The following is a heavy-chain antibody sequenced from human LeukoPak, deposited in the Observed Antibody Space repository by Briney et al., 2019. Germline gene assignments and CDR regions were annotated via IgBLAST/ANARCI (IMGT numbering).Heavy chain of an antibody. Sequence: GASVKVSCKASGYTFTGYGMNWVRQAPGQGLEWMGWISAYNGNTNYAQKLQGRVTMTTDTSTSTAYMELRSLRSDDTAVYYCATTYYDFWSGYFIPHFDYWGQGTLVTVSS. CDR2: ISAYNGNT. D-gene: IGHD3-3*01. CDR1: GYTFTGYG. J-gene: IGHJ4*02. CDR3: ATTYYDFWSGYFIPHFDY. V-gene: IGHV1-18*01.